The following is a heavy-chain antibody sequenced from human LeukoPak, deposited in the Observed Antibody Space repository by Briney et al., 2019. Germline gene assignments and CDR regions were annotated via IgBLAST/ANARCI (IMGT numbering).Heavy chain of an antibody. J-gene: IGHJ4*02. V-gene: IGHV4-59*08. D-gene: IGHD6-19*01. CDR3: VRRDTGWNYFDY. Sequence: SETLSLTCAVSGGSINSHYWGWIRQPPGKGLEWIGDIYYTGRNNYNPSLKSRVTISVDPSKNLLSLTLTSVLAADTAIYYCVRRDTGWNYFDYWGQGVLLTVPS. CDR1: GGSINSHY. CDR2: IYYTGRN.